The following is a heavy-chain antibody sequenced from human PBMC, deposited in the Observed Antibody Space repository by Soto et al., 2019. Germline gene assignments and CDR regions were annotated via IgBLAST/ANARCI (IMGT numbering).Heavy chain of an antibody. J-gene: IGHJ5*02. Sequence: QVQLVQSGGEVKKPGASVKVSCKASGYTFTSYGISWVRQAPGQGLEWMGRISAYNGNTNYAQKLQGRVTMPTDTATSTAYMELRSLRSDDTAVYYCARVVGALGHGFDPWCQGTLVSVSS. CDR3: ARVVGALGHGFDP. CDR2: ISAYNGNT. CDR1: GYTFTSYG. V-gene: IGHV1-18*01. D-gene: IGHD1-26*01.